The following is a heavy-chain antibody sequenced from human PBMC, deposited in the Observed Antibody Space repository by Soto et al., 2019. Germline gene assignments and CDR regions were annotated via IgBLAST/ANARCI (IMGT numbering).Heavy chain of an antibody. D-gene: IGHD6-19*01. CDR1: GFTFSSYG. J-gene: IGHJ6*01. CDR3: AMELRGLAGSFNGMD. Sequence: PGGSLRLSCAASGFTFSSYGMHWVRQAPGKGLEWVAVISHDGSNKYFADSVKGRFTISRDNSQNTLYLQMNSLRAEDTAVYYCAMELRGLAGSFNGMD. CDR2: ISHDGSNK. V-gene: IGHV3-30*03.